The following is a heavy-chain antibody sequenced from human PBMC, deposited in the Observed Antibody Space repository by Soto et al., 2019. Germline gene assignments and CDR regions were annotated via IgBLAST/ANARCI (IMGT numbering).Heavy chain of an antibody. Sequence: QVQLVQSGAEVKKPGSSVKVSCKAPGGNFSSNGIRWVRQAPGQGLELMGGIIPTFGTTNYAHKFRGRVTITADEPTGTAYMELSSLRSDDTAVYYCAGASDSTWYNSLDPWGQGTLVTVSS. CDR3: AGASDSTWYNSLDP. CDR1: GGNFSSNG. D-gene: IGHD4-4*01. J-gene: IGHJ5*02. CDR2: IIPTFGTT. V-gene: IGHV1-69*01.